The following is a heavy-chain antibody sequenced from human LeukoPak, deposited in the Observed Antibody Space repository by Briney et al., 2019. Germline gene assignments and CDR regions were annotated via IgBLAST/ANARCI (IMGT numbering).Heavy chain of an antibody. CDR2: INHSGST. CDR1: GGSFSGYY. V-gene: IGHV4-34*01. D-gene: IGHD5-18*01. J-gene: IGHJ4*02. CDR3: ARGGQLWLRY. Sequence: SETLSLTCAVYGGSFSGYYWSWIRQPPGKGLERIGEINHSGSTNYNPSLKSRVTISVDTSKNQFSLKLSSVTAADTAVYYCARGGQLWLRYWGQGTLVTVSS.